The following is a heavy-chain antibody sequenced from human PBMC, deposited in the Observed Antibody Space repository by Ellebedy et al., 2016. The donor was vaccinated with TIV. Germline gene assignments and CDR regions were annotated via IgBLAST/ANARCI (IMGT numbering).Heavy chain of an antibody. J-gene: IGHJ5*02. Sequence: MPSETLSLTCTVSGGSIRSYYWSWIRQAPGKGLEWIGYVYNGGSINNNPSLKSRVTISVDTSKNQFSLKLSSVTAADTAVYYCARVGCSGTNCYPGGFDPWGQGTLVAVSS. D-gene: IGHD2-2*01. CDR3: ARVGCSGTNCYPGGFDP. CDR1: GGSIRSYY. V-gene: IGHV4-59*12. CDR2: VYNGGSI.